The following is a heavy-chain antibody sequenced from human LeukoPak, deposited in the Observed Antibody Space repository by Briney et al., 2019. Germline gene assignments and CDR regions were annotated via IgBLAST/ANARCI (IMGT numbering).Heavy chain of an antibody. Sequence: GGSLRLSCAASGFTFSSYGMHWVRQAPGKGLEWVAVIWYDGSNKYYADSVKGRFTISRDNSKNSLYLQMNSLRTEDTALYYCAKDGGRYDFWSGPDYWGQGTLVTVSS. CDR2: IWYDGSNK. D-gene: IGHD3-3*01. CDR3: AKDGGRYDFWSGPDY. J-gene: IGHJ4*02. CDR1: GFTFSSYG. V-gene: IGHV3-33*03.